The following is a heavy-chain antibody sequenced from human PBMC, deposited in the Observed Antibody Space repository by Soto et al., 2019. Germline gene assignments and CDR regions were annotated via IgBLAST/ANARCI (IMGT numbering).Heavy chain of an antibody. D-gene: IGHD6-19*01. CDR1: GYTFTSYY. V-gene: IGHV1-46*01. CDR3: ARDSSGWYVGVSGLFDY. CDR2: INPSGGST. J-gene: IGHJ4*02. Sequence: QVQLVQSGAEVKKPGASVKVSCKASGYTFTSYYMHWVRQAPGQGLEWMGIINPSGGSTSYAQKFQGRVTMTRDTSTSTVYMELSSLRSEDTAVYYCARDSSGWYVGVSGLFDYWGQGTLVTVSS.